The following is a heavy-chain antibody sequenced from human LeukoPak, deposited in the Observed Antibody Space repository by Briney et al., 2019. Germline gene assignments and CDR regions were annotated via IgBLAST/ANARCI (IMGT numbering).Heavy chain of an antibody. CDR2: INPNRVGL. CDR1: GHSSTYYY. CDR3: AVVGYCRGGSCYPFEH. J-gene: IGHJ4*02. V-gene: IGHV1-2*02. Sequence: ASVSVSSTAPGHSSTYYYMHWVRQAPGQGLEWMGSINPNRVGLNYAQKFQGRVTMTRDTSISTAYMELSRLRSEDPVLYYGAVVGYCRGGSCYPFEHWGQGSLVTVSS. D-gene: IGHD2-15*01.